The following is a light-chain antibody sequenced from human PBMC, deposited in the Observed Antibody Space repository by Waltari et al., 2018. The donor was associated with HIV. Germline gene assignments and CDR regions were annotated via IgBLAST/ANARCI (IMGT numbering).Light chain of an antibody. CDR2: QDT. J-gene: IGLJ2*01. CDR3: QASDTWTV. Sequence: SYELTQPPSVSVSPGQTASITRSGDKLGDKYVSWYQQRPGQSPVLLIYQDTKRPSGIPERFSGSNSGNTATLTISGAQAMDESDYYCQASDTWTVFGGGTKLTVL. CDR1: KLGDKY. V-gene: IGLV3-1*01.